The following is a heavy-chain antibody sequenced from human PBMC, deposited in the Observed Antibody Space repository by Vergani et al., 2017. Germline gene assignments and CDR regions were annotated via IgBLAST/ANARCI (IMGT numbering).Heavy chain of an antibody. CDR1: GFTFGDHG. Sequence: QVQLVESGGGVVQPGRSLRLSCAASGFTFGDHGIHWVRRAPGKGLEWVALISYDGTNKYYTNSVRGRFTISRDNSKSTLFLQMNSLRVEDMAVYYCARDRGDWRYSRYFSNYYMDVWGKQGTVAVSS. D-gene: IGHD2-8*02. V-gene: IGHV3-30-3*01. CDR3: ARDRGDWRYSRYFSNYYMDV. J-gene: IGHJ6*03. CDR2: ISYDGTNK.